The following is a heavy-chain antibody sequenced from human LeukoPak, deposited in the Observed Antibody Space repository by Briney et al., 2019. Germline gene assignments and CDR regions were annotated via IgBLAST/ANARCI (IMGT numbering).Heavy chain of an antibody. CDR2: INPNSGGT. D-gene: IGHD6-6*01. CDR1: GGTFSSYA. CDR3: ARGVFGYSSSSSDY. J-gene: IGHJ4*02. V-gene: IGHV1-2*02. Sequence: GSSVKVSCKASGGTFSSYAISWVRQAPGQGLEWMGWINPNSGGTNYAQKFQGRVTMTRDTSISTAYMELSRLRSDDTAVYYCARGVFGYSSSSSDYWGQGTLVTVSS.